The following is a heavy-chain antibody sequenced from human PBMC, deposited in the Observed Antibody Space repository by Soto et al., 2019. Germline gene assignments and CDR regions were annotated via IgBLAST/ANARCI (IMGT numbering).Heavy chain of an antibody. V-gene: IGHV3-21*01. CDR2: ISSSSSYI. J-gene: IGHJ6*02. Sequence: EVQLVESGGGRVKPGGALRLSCAASGFTFSSYSMNWVRQAPGKGLEWVSSISSSSSYIYYADSVKGRFTISRDNAKNSLYLQMNSLRAEDTAVYYCARGDTVTTLLYYYYGMDVWGQGTTVTVSS. CDR1: GFTFSSYS. D-gene: IGHD4-17*01. CDR3: ARGDTVTTLLYYYYGMDV.